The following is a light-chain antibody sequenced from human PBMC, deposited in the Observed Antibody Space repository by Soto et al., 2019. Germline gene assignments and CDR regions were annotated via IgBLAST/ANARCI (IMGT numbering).Light chain of an antibody. V-gene: IGLV2-23*01. CDR1: SSDVGGYNL. Sequence: QSVLTQPASVSGSPGQSITISCTGTSSDVGGYNLVSWYQQHPGKTPKLMIYEGSKRPSGVSNRFSGSKSGNTASLTISGLQAEDEADYYCCSYAVGSTLLFGGGTKLTVL. J-gene: IGLJ2*01. CDR2: EGS. CDR3: CSYAVGSTLL.